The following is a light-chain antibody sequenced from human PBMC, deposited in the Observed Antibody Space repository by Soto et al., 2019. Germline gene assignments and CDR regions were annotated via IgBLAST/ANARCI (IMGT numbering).Light chain of an antibody. J-gene: IGKJ2*01. CDR1: QSINSY. Sequence: IQMTQPPSSLSASVGDRATVTSRAIQSINSYWKRYQQKTGKAPTLLIYGASSLQSGVPTRFSGGGSRAVFTLAISSRQPEDFATYDCQQSYRIPYTFGQGTKLE. CDR3: QQSYRIPYT. CDR2: GAS. V-gene: IGKV1-39*01.